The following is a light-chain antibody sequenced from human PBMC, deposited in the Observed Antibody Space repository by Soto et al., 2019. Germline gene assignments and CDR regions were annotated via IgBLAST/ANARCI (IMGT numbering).Light chain of an antibody. V-gene: IGLV1-40*01. Sequence: QSVLTQPTSVSGAPGQTVTISCTGTSSNIGAGYDVHWYQQLPGTAPKLLIYGNSNRPSGVPDRFSGSKSGTSASLAITDLQAEDEADYYCQSYDSSLSGSNWVFGGGTKLTVL. CDR3: QSYDSSLSGSNWV. CDR2: GNS. J-gene: IGLJ3*02. CDR1: SSNIGAGYD.